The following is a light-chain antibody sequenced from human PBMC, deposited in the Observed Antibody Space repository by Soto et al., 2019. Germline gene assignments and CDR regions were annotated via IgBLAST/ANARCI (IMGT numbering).Light chain of an antibody. CDR1: QSIANR. CDR2: GAS. Sequence: EIVMTQSPATLSVSPGERATLSCRASQSIANRLAWYQQKPGQAPRLLIYGASTRATGVPARFSGSGSGTEFTLTISSLQSEDFAVYYCQQYNNWLARTFGGGTKVEIK. CDR3: QQYNNWLART. J-gene: IGKJ4*01. V-gene: IGKV3-15*01.